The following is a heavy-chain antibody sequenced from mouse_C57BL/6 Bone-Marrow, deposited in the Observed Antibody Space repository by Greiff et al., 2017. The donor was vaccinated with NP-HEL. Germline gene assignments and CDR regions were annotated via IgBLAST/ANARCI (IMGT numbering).Heavy chain of an antibody. CDR2: IDPANGNT. V-gene: IGHV14-3*01. J-gene: IGHJ4*01. CDR3: ARRRYYAMDY. CDR1: GFNIKNTY. Sequence: VQLKESVAELVRPGASVKLSCTASGFNIKNTYMPWVKQRPEQGLEWIGRIDPANGNTKYAPKFQGKATITADTSSNTAYLQLSSLTSEDTAIYYCARRRYYAMDYWGQGTSVTVSS.